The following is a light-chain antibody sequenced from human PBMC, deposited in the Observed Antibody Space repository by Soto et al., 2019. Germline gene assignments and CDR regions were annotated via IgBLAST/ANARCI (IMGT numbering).Light chain of an antibody. Sequence: AIRMTQSPSSISASTGDRVTITCRASQGISSFLAWYQQKLGKAPKLLIYAAATLQRGAPSRFSASGSGTDFTLTISRLQSEDFATYFCQQYLSYPNTFGQGTKLEI. CDR3: QQYLSYPNT. V-gene: IGKV1-8*01. CDR2: AAA. J-gene: IGKJ2*01. CDR1: QGISSF.